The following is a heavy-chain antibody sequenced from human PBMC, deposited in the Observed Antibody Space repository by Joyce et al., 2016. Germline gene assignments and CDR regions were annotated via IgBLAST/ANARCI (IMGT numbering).Heavy chain of an antibody. CDR2: INHIGST. Sequence: QVQLQQWGAGLLKPSETLSLTCSVYGASFTDYYWSWIRQPPGKGLKWIGEINHIGSTNYNPSLKRRVTVSEDTTKNQFSLKLRSVTAADTALYFCARVSVPGTYETNYWGQGALVTVSS. V-gene: IGHV4-34*01. D-gene: IGHD1/OR15-1a*01. CDR1: GASFTDYY. CDR3: ARVSVPGTYETNY. J-gene: IGHJ4*02.